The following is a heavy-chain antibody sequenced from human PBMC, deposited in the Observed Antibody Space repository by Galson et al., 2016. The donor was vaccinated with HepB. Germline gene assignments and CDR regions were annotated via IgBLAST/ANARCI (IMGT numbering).Heavy chain of an antibody. J-gene: IGHJ5*02. V-gene: IGHV1-18*01. Sequence: SVKVSCKASGYTFISYGISWVRQAPGQGLEWMGWISGYYGNTKYAQKFQGRVTMTTDTSTNTAYMEVRSLRSDDTAVYYCARSDRYGSGTYKPNWIDPWGQGTLVTVSS. CDR3: ARSDRYGSGTYKPNWIDP. D-gene: IGHD3-10*01. CDR2: ISGYYGNT. CDR1: GYTFISYG.